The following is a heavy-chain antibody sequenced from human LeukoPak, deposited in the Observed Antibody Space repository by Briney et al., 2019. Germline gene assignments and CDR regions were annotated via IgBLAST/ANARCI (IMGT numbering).Heavy chain of an antibody. Sequence: PGGSLRLSCAASGFTLSGYALHWVRQAPGKGLEWVAVISSDGTNRYYADSVKGRFTISRDNSKNTVYLQMNSLRAEDTAVYYCARVSIFGVVIPPDYWGQGTLVTVSS. D-gene: IGHD3-3*02. CDR2: ISSDGTNR. CDR3: ARVSIFGVVIPPDY. CDR1: GFTLSGYA. J-gene: IGHJ4*02. V-gene: IGHV3-30*01.